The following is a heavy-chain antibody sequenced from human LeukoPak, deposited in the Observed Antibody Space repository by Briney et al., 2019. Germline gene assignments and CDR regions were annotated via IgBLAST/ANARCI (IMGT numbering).Heavy chain of an antibody. V-gene: IGHV4-34*01. CDR2: INHSGST. D-gene: IGHD6-13*01. J-gene: IGHJ4*02. CDR3: ARLGSSWEAAAGSNFDY. Sequence: PSETLSLTCAVYGGSFSGYYWSWIRQPPGKGLEWIGEINHSGSTNYNPSLKSRVTISVDTSKNQFSLKLGSVTAADTAVYYCARLGSSWEAAAGSNFDYWGQGTLVTVSS. CDR1: GGSFSGYY.